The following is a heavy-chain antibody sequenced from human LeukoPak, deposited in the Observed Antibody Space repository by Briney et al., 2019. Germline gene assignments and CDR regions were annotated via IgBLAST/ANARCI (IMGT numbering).Heavy chain of an antibody. CDR3: ARGYSYFDY. Sequence: SETLSLTCAVYGGSFSGYYWSWIRQPPGKGLEWIGEINHSGSTNYNPSLKSRVTISVDTSKNQFSLKLSSVTAADTAVYCCARGYSYFDYWGQGTLVTVSS. D-gene: IGHD1-26*01. CDR2: INHSGST. CDR1: GGSFSGYY. V-gene: IGHV4-34*01. J-gene: IGHJ4*02.